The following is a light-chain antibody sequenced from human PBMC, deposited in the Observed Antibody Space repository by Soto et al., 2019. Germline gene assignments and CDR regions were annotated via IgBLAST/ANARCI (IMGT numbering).Light chain of an antibody. CDR1: SSDVGGYNY. CDR2: DVS. CDR3: SSYTSILYV. V-gene: IGLV2-14*01. Sequence: QSALTQPASVSGSHGHSITISCTGTSSDVGGYNYVSWYQQHPGKAPKLMIYDVSNRPSGVSNRFSGSKSGNTASLTISGLQAEDEADYYCSSYTSILYVFGTGTKVTAL. J-gene: IGLJ1*01.